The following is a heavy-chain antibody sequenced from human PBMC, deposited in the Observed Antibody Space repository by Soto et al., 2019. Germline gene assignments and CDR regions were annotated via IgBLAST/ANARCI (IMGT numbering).Heavy chain of an antibody. CDR2: ISYDGSNK. Sequence: GGSLRLSCAASGFTFSSYGMHWVRQAPGKGLEWVAVISYDGSNKYYADSVKGRFTISRDNSKNTLYLQMNSLRAEDTAVYYCAKEWTYYDFWSGYYPYFDYWGQGTLVTVSS. CDR3: AKEWTYYDFWSGYYPYFDY. V-gene: IGHV3-30*18. D-gene: IGHD3-3*01. CDR1: GFTFSSYG. J-gene: IGHJ4*02.